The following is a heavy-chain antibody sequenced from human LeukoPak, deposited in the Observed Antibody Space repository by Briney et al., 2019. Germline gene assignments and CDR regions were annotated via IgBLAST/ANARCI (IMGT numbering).Heavy chain of an antibody. Sequence: PGGSLRLSYAASGFTFSDYYMSWIRQAPGKGLEWVSYISSSGSTIYYADSVKVRFTISRDNAKNSLYLQMNSLRAEDTAVYYCARGWIQLWVDAFDIWGQGTMVTVSS. J-gene: IGHJ3*02. CDR1: GFTFSDYY. V-gene: IGHV3-11*04. CDR3: ARGWIQLWVDAFDI. D-gene: IGHD5-18*01. CDR2: ISSSGSTI.